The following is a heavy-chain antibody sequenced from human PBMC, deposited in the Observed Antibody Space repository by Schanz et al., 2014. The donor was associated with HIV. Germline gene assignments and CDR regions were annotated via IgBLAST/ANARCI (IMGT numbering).Heavy chain of an antibody. CDR2: ISRSGSTI. V-gene: IGHV3-11*01. D-gene: IGHD5-12*01. Sequence: VQLVESGGGLVQPGGSLRLSCVASGFTFSTYAMSWIRQAPGKGLEWVSYISRSGSTIYYADSVKGRFTISRDNAKNSLYLQMNSLRAEDTAVYYCARVSGYNSPDAFDIWGQGTMVTVSS. J-gene: IGHJ3*02. CDR1: GFTFSTYA. CDR3: ARVSGYNSPDAFDI.